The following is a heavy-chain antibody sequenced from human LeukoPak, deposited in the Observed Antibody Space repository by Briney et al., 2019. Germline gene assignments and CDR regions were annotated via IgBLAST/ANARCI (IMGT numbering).Heavy chain of an antibody. V-gene: IGHV1-2*02. CDR2: INPNSGGT. Sequence: ASVKVSCKASGYTFTGYYIHWVRQAPGQGLEWMGWINPNSGGTNYAQKFQGRVTMTRDTSISTAYMELSRLRSDDTAVYYCAREKVYYDSSGPGYWGQGTLVTVSS. J-gene: IGHJ4*02. CDR1: GYTFTGYY. D-gene: IGHD3-22*01. CDR3: AREKVYYDSSGPGY.